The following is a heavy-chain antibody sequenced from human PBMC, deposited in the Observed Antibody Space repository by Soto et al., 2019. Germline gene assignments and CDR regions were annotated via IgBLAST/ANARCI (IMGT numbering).Heavy chain of an antibody. V-gene: IGHV3-30*18. CDR3: AKDQVSGQGSFDS. CDR1: GFTFNXXX. J-gene: IGHJ4*02. CDR2: ISYDGSNQ. Sequence: SLXXSCAASGFTFNXXXXXWVRQAPDKGLEWVALISYDGSNQYYADSVKGRFTISRDNSKNTLFLQMNSLRADDTAVYYCAKDQVSGQGSFDSWGQGTLVTVSS.